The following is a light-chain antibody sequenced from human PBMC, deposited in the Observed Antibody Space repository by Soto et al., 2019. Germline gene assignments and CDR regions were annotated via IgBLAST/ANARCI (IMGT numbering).Light chain of an antibody. CDR2: DDN. CDR3: GSWDSSLSAYV. Sequence: HSGLTQQPSVSSAPWQKVTISCSGRSSNIGGNSVSWYQQLPGTAPKLLIYDDNKRPSGIPDRFSGSKSGTSATLGITGFQTGDEADYYCGSWDSSLSAYVFGTGTKGTVL. J-gene: IGLJ1*01. V-gene: IGLV1-51*01. CDR1: SSNIGGNS.